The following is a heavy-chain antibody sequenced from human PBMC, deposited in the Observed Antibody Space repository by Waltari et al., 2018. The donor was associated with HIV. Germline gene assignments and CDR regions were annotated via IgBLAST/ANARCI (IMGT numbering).Heavy chain of an antibody. D-gene: IGHD2-21*02. V-gene: IGHV4-34*01. J-gene: IGHJ6*02. CDR1: GGSFSGYY. CDR2: INHSGST. CDR3: ARGGVVTATTYYYYGMDV. Sequence: QVQLQQWGAGLLKPSETLSLTCAVYGGSFSGYYWSWIRQPPGEGLEWIGEINHSGSTNYNPSLKSRVTISVDTSKNQFSLKLSSVTAADTAVYYCARGGVVTATTYYYYGMDVWGQGTTVTVSS.